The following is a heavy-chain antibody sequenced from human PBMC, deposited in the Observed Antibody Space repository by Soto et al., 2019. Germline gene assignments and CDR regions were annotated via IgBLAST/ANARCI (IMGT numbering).Heavy chain of an antibody. CDR3: AKDGSLNFDY. Sequence: ESGGGVVQHGRSQRLYCAASGFTFSHYAMHWVRQAPGKGLEWVALMSYDGSNEYYADSVKGRFTISRDNSKNTLYLQMNSLRAEDTAVYYCAKDGSLNFDYWGQGTLVTVSS. CDR1: GFTFSHYA. V-gene: IGHV3-30*18. CDR2: MSYDGSNE. D-gene: IGHD1-26*01. J-gene: IGHJ4*02.